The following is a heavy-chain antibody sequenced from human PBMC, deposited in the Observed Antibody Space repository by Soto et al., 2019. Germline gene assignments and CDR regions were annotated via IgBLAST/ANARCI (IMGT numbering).Heavy chain of an antibody. CDR3: GRDERVVGVTTNYYYYGMDV. V-gene: IGHV4-31*03. D-gene: IGHD1-26*01. J-gene: IGHJ6*02. CDR1: GGSISSGGYY. Sequence: QVQLQESGPGLVKPSQTLSLTCTVSGGSISSGGYYWSWIRQHPGKGLEWIGYIYYSGSTYYNPSPISRLIITVDASKNHFSLKQSSVAAAETAVYYCGRDERVVGVTTNYYYYGMDVWGQGTTVTVSS. CDR2: IYYSGST.